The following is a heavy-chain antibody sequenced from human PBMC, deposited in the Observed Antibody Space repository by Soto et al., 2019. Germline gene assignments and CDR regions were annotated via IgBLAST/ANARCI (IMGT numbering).Heavy chain of an antibody. CDR3: ARAAAGKKRRVDWFDP. D-gene: IGHD6-13*01. CDR1: GGSISSSSYY. Sequence: SETLSLTCTVSGGSISSSSYYWGWIRQPPGKGLEWIGSIYYSGSTYYNPSLKSRVTISVDTSKNQFSLKPSSVTAADTAVYYCARAAAGKKRRVDWFDPWGQGTLVTVSS. V-gene: IGHV4-39*01. J-gene: IGHJ5*02. CDR2: IYYSGST.